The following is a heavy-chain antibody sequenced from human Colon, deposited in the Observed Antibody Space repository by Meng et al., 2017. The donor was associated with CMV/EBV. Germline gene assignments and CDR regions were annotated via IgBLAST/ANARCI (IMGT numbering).Heavy chain of an antibody. CDR3: ASRDY. Sequence: EVQLVESVGCLVQPGGTLRLSCAATGFTFSSKLMHWVRQGPGKGLVWVSRINTDGSTTYYADAMKCRFTISRDNAKNTLYLQMNSLRAEDTAVYYCASRDYWGQGTLVTVSS. J-gene: IGHJ4*02. CDR1: GFTFSSKL. CDR2: INTDGSTT. V-gene: IGHV3-74*01.